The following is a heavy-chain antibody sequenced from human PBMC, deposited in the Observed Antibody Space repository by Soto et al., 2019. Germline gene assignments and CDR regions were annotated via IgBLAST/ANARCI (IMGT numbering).Heavy chain of an antibody. V-gene: IGHV3-15*01. CDR3: THDGGRCGGRCYDF. Sequence: EVQLVESGGGLVKPGGSLRLSCSVSGFNFNDAWMSWVRQAPGKGLEWVGRIKSRTAGGTIEYAAPVKGRFSLSRDDTINTVYLQMNSLKTEDTALYYCTHDGGRCGGRCYDFWGQGTRVTVSS. CDR2: IKSRTAGGTI. CDR1: GFNFNDAW. D-gene: IGHD2-21*01. J-gene: IGHJ4*02.